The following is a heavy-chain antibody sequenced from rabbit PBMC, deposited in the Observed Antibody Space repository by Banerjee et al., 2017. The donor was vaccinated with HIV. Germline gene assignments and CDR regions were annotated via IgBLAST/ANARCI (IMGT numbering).Heavy chain of an antibody. D-gene: IGHD6-1*01. J-gene: IGHJ4*01. V-gene: IGHV1S8*01. Sequence: GVTYYANWVNGRFTISSHNAQNTLYLQLNSLTAADTATYFCVREAGYGGYGDANLRGPGTLVTVS. CDR3: VREAGYGGYGDANL. CDR2: GVT.